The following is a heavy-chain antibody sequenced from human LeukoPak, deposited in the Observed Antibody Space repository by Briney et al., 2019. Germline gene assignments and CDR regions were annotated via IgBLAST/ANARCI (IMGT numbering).Heavy chain of an antibody. J-gene: IGHJ4*02. CDR1: GFTFSSYW. V-gene: IGHV3-7*03. Sequence: GGSLRLSCAASGFTFSSYWMTWVRQAPGKGLEWVANIKQDGSKKSYVDPVKGRFTISRDNAKNSLYLQMNSLRADDTGVYYCASQPAAADVDYWGQGTLVTVSS. CDR2: IKQDGSKK. CDR3: ASQPAAADVDY. D-gene: IGHD2-2*01.